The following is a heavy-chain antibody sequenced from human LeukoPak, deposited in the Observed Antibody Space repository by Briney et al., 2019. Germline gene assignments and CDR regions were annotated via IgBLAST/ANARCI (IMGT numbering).Heavy chain of an antibody. CDR3: AKEGLVV. D-gene: IGHD6-19*01. CDR2: IGAGGTT. J-gene: IGHJ4*02. Sequence: GGSLRLSWAASGFTFSSYGMNWVRQAPGKGLEWVSGIGAGGTTYYADPVKGRFTISRDNSKNRLCLQMNSLRAEDTAVYYCAKEGLVVWGQGTLVTVSS. CDR1: GFTFSSYG. V-gene: IGHV3-23*01.